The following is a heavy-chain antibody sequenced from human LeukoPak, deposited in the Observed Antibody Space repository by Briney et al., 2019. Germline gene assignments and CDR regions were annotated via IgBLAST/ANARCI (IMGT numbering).Heavy chain of an antibody. V-gene: IGHV4-39*07. Sequence: PSETLSLTCTVSGGSISSSSYYWGWIRQPPGKGLEWIGSIYYSGSTYYNPSLKSRVTISVDTSKNQFSLKLSSVTAADTAVYYCARVDYDFWSGYFTHYWYFDLWGRGTLVTVSS. CDR1: GGSISSSSYY. CDR2: IYYSGST. J-gene: IGHJ2*01. D-gene: IGHD3-3*01. CDR3: ARVDYDFWSGYFTHYWYFDL.